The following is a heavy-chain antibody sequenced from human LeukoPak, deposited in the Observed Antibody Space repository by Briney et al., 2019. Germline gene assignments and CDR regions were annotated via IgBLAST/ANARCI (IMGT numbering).Heavy chain of an antibody. CDR2: ISYSGTT. CDR1: GGSISSSGYY. CDR3: ARDQGYTTGFDRDY. V-gene: IGHV4-39*07. D-gene: IGHD1-1*01. J-gene: IGHJ4*02. Sequence: SETLSLTCTVSGGSISSSGYYRGWVRQPPGGGLEWIGSISYSGTTFDNPSLKSRVTLSVDTSKNQFSLRLSSVTAADTAVYYCARDQGYTTGFDRDYWGQGTLVTVSS.